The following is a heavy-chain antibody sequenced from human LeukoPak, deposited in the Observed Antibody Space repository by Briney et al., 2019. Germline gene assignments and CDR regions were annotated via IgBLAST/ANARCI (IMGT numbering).Heavy chain of an antibody. Sequence: GGSLRLSSAASGFTFSSYSMDWVRQAPGKGLEWVSFISSGVTSTYYADSVKGRFTISRDNAKNSLYLQMNSLRDEDTAVYYCVRDKGHYMDVWGKGTTVTVSS. V-gene: IGHV3-21*01. J-gene: IGHJ6*03. CDR2: ISSGVTST. CDR1: GFTFSSYS. CDR3: VRDKGHYMDV.